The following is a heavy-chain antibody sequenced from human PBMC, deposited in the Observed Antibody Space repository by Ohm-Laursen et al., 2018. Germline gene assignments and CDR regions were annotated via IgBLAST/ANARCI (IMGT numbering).Heavy chain of an antibody. V-gene: IGHV4-4*07. Sequence: GTLSLTCIVSGGSISSYYWSWIRQPAGKGLEWIGRIYTSGSTNYNPSLKSRVTMSLDTSKNQFSLKLSSVTAADTAVYYCARDSGPPKYYYYGLDVWGQGTTVTVSS. D-gene: IGHD1-14*01. CDR2: IYTSGST. J-gene: IGHJ6*02. CDR3: ARDSGPPKYYYYGLDV. CDR1: GGSISSYY.